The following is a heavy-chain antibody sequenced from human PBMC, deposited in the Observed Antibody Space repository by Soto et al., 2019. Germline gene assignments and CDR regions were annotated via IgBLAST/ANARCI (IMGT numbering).Heavy chain of an antibody. V-gene: IGHV4-34*01. CDR3: ARARGGVQH. Sequence: QVQLQQWGAGLLKPSETLSLTCAVYGGSFSGYYWSWIRQPPGKGLEWIGELNDSGGTNYNASLKRRVTISGDTSKNEFSLRLSFVTAADTAVYYCARARGGVQHWGQGNLVTVSS. CDR1: GGSFSGYY. D-gene: IGHD3-10*01. J-gene: IGHJ1*01. CDR2: LNDSGGT.